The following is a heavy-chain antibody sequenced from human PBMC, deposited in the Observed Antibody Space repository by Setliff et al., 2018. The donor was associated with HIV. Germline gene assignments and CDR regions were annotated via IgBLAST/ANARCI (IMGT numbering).Heavy chain of an antibody. D-gene: IGHD3-10*01. J-gene: IGHJ6*03. CDR1: GFIFSSYS. CDR3: AGEFRTSGSYWGYYHYYMDV. CDR2: ISSSTSTI. Sequence: GSLRLSCAASGFIFSSYSMNWVRQAPGKGLEWVSYISSSTSTIYYADSVKGRFTISRDNAKNSLYLQMNGRRAEDTAVYYYAGEFRTSGSYWGYYHYYMDVWGKGTTVTVSS. V-gene: IGHV3-48*01.